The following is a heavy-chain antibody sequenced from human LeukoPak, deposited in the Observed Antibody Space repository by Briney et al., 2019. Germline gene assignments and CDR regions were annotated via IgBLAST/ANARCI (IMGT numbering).Heavy chain of an antibody. V-gene: IGHV3-43D*03. CDR2: ISWDGGST. Sequence: GGSLRLSCAASGFTFDDYAMHWVRHAPGKGLEWVSLISWDGGSTYYADSVKGRFTISRDNSKNSLYLQMNSLRAEDTALYYCIIRGDAFDIWGQGTMVTVSS. J-gene: IGHJ3*02. CDR3: IIRGDAFDI. CDR1: GFTFDDYA. D-gene: IGHD3-3*01.